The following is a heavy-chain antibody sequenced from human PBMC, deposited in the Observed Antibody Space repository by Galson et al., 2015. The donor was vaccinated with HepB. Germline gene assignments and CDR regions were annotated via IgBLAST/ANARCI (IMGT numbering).Heavy chain of an antibody. V-gene: IGHV5-51*01. Sequence: QSGAEVKKPGESLRISCKGSGYTFDTYWIGWVRQMPGNGLEYMGMIYPGDSDTRYSPSFQGQITISADKSINTTYLQWSSLKASDTAIYFCARRVLRRPFDIWGQGTLVTVSS. J-gene: IGHJ3*02. CDR1: GYTFDTYW. D-gene: IGHD3-10*01. CDR2: IYPGDSDT. CDR3: ARRVLRRPFDI.